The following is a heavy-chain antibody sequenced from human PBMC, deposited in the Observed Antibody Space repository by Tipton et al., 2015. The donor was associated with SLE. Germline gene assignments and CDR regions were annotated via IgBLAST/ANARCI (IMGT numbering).Heavy chain of an antibody. V-gene: IGHV4-59*01. J-gene: IGHJ3*02. CDR3: ARGGIVGATGAFDI. Sequence: TLSLTCTVSGGSISGYYWNWIRQPPGKGLEWIGYIYYSGSTNYNPSLKSRVTISVDTSKNQFSLKLSSVTAADTAVYYCARGGIVGATGAFDIWGQGTMVTVSS. CDR2: IYYSGST. D-gene: IGHD1-26*01. CDR1: GGSISGYY.